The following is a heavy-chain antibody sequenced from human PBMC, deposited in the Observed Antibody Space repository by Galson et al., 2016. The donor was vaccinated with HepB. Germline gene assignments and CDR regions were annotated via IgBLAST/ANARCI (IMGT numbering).Heavy chain of an antibody. V-gene: IGHV3-53*01. CDR3: EGYSDPFDI. CDR1: GFSVSGKY. J-gene: IGHJ3*02. Sequence: SLRLSCAASGFSVSGKYMSWARQAPGKGLEWVSAIFSGDATYYRDSVKGRFTISRDRSKSTLYLQMNNLRAEDTAIYYCEGYSDPFDIWGQGTMVTVSS. D-gene: IGHD3-22*01. CDR2: IFSGDAT.